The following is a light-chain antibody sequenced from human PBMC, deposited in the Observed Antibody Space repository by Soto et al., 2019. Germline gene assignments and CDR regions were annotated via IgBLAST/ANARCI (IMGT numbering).Light chain of an antibody. CDR1: SSDIGGYNY. J-gene: IGLJ1*01. Sequence: SALTQPPSAYGSPGQSVTISCTGTSSDIGGYNYVSWYQQHPGKAPKLMIYEVTKRPSGVPDRFSASRSGNTASLTVSGLQSEDEADYYCSSFTGTNNLYVFGTGTKVTV. CDR3: SSFTGTNNLYV. V-gene: IGLV2-8*01. CDR2: EVT.